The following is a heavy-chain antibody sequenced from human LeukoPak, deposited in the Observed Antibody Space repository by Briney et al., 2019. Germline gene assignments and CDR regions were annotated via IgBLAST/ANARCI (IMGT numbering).Heavy chain of an antibody. D-gene: IGHD1/OR15-1a*01. Sequence: GESLKVSCKGSGYTFTTHWIAWVRQMPGKGLEWMGIIFPGDSDTIYSPSFEGQVTISADKSINTAYLQWSSLKASDTAMYYCATSESQTRFDFWGQGTLVTVSS. J-gene: IGHJ4*02. CDR2: IFPGDSDT. V-gene: IGHV5-51*01. CDR3: ATSESQTRFDF. CDR1: GYTFTTHW.